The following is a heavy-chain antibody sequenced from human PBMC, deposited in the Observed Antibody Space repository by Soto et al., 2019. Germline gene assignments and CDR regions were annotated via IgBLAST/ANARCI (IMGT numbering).Heavy chain of an antibody. CDR1: GFTFSSYG. D-gene: IGHD2-21*02. CDR2: ISYDGSNK. J-gene: IGHJ4*02. CDR3: ATQPYCGGDCYSRFDY. Sequence: PGGSLRLSCAASGFTFSSYGMHWVRQAPGKGLEWVAVISYDGSNKYYADSVKGRFTISRDNSKNTLYLQMSSLRAEDTAVYYCATQPYCGGDCYSRFDYWGQGTLVTVSS. V-gene: IGHV3-30*03.